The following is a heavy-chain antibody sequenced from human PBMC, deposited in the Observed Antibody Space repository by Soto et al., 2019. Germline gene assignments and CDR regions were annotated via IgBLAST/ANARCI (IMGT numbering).Heavy chain of an antibody. J-gene: IGHJ4*02. D-gene: IGHD5-18*01. CDR1: GDSISSSVW. CDR2: VFHTGNT. Sequence: QVQMQESGPGLMRPSGTLSLTCAVSGDSISSSVWWTWVRQPPGKGLEWIGEVFHTGNTYYNPSRKSRLTMSVDKSRNEFSLKLTSVTAADTAIYYCARTAWVRFDYWGQGALVTVSS. CDR3: ARTAWVRFDY. V-gene: IGHV4-4*02.